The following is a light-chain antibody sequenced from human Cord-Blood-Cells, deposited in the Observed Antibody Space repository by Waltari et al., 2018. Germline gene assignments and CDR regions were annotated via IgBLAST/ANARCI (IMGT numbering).Light chain of an antibody. Sequence: DIQMTQSPSSLSASVGDRVTITCRASQGISNYLAWYQQKPVKVPKLLIYAASTLQSGVPSRFSGSGSGTDFTLTISSLQPEDVATHYCQKYNSAPPWTFGQGTKVEIK. CDR3: QKYNSAPPWT. CDR2: AAS. V-gene: IGKV1-27*01. J-gene: IGKJ1*01. CDR1: QGISNY.